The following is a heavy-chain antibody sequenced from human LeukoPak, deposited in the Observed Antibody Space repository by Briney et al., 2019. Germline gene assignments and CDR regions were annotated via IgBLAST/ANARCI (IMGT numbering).Heavy chain of an antibody. Sequence: PGGSLRLSXAASGFTFSSYAMSWVRQAPGKGLEWVSAISGSGGSTYYAGSVKGRFTISRDNSKNTLYLQMNSLRAEDTAVYYCAKTSVDSSSWYEDAFDIWGQGTMVTVSS. CDR2: ISGSGGST. J-gene: IGHJ3*02. CDR1: GFTFSSYA. D-gene: IGHD6-13*01. V-gene: IGHV3-23*01. CDR3: AKTSVDSSSWYEDAFDI.